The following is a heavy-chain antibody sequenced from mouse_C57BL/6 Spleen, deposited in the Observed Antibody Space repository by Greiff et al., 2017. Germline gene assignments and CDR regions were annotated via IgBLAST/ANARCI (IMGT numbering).Heavy chain of an antibody. D-gene: IGHD1-1*01. CDR3: ARYGTTVVDPFDY. CDR2: IYPRSGNT. V-gene: IGHV1-81*01. J-gene: IGHJ2*01. CDR1: GYTFTSYG. Sequence: QVQLQQSGAELARPGASVKLSCKASGYTFTSYGISWVKQRTGQGLEWIGEIYPRSGNTYYNEKFKGKATLTADKSSSTAYMELRSLTSEDSAVYFCARYGTTVVDPFDYWGQGTTLTVSS.